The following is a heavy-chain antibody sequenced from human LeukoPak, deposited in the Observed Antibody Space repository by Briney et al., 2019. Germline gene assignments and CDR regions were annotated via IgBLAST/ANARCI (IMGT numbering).Heavy chain of an antibody. CDR3: ATTSSGWFYFDS. D-gene: IGHD6-19*01. Sequence: GASVKVSCKASGGTFSTHAISWVRQAPGQGLEWMGGIIPIFGRPSYAQKFQGGVTITADSSTSTAYMELSSLRSDDTAVYYCATTSSGWFYFDSWGQGTLVTISP. CDR2: IIPIFGRP. CDR1: GGTFSTHA. V-gene: IGHV1-69*13. J-gene: IGHJ4*02.